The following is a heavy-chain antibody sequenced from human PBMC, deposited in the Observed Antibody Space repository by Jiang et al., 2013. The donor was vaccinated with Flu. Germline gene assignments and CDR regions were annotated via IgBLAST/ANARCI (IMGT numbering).Heavy chain of an antibody. J-gene: IGHJ4*02. CDR1: GGSISGYY. CDR3: ARGGYSGYDPFDY. Sequence: GPGLVKPSETLSLTCTVSGGSISGYYWSWIRQPLGKGLEWIGYIYYSGSTNYNPSLKSRVTISVDTSKNQFSLKLSSVTAADTAVYYCARGGYSGYDPFDYWGQGTLVTVSS. CDR2: IYYSGST. V-gene: IGHV4-59*01. D-gene: IGHD5-12*01.